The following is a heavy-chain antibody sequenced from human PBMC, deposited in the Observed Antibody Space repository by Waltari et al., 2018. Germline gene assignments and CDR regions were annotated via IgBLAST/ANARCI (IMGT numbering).Heavy chain of an antibody. D-gene: IGHD4-17*01. Sequence: QVQLQQWGAGLLKPSETLSLTCAVYGGSFSPYYWGWIRQPPGKGLEWIGEIKHTGSTTYNPSLKSRVTISIDTSKNQFSLKLNSVTAADTAVYYCARVRKPYGPEGIYFDYWGQGTLVTVSS. V-gene: IGHV4-34*01. CDR1: GGSFSPYY. CDR2: IKHTGST. J-gene: IGHJ4*02. CDR3: ARVRKPYGPEGIYFDY.